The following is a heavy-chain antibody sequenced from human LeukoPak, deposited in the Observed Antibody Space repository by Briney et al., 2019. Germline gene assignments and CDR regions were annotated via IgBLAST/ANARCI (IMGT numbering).Heavy chain of an antibody. D-gene: IGHD3-22*01. CDR1: GGTFSSYA. V-gene: IGHV1-69*01. CDR2: IIPIFGAA. CDR3: ARSRYYYDSSGYYLDWFDP. J-gene: IGHJ5*02. Sequence: SVKVSCKASGGTFSSYAISWVRQAPGQGLEWIGGIIPIFGAANYAQKFQGRVTITADESTSTAYMELSSLRSEDTAVYYCARSRYYYDSSGYYLDWFDPWGQGTLVTVSS.